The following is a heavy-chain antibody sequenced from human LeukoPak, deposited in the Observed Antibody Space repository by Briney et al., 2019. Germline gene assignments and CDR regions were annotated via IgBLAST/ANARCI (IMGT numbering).Heavy chain of an antibody. J-gene: IGHJ5*02. CDR1: GYTFTNYY. CDR2: INPSGGST. Sequence: ASVKVSCKASGYTFTNYYIHWVRQAPGQGLECMGIINPSGGSTSYAQKFQGRVTMTRDMSTSTVYMELSSLRSEDTAVYYCARGGVGATTYVWFDPLGQGTLVTVSS. D-gene: IGHD1-26*01. CDR3: ARGGVGATTYVWFDP. V-gene: IGHV1-46*01.